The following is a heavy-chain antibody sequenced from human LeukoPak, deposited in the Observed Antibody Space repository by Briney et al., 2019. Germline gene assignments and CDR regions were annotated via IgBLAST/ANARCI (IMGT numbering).Heavy chain of an antibody. J-gene: IGHJ4*02. CDR1: GFSFSDYL. CDR3: RAGAAGSGPLDY. D-gene: IGHD6-19*01. CDR2: SRSKARSYST. V-gene: IGHV3-72*01. Sequence: GGSLSLSCAASGFSFSDYLMDWVRQTPGKGLEWVGRSRSKARSYSTEYAASVKGRFTISRDDSKNVLYLQMNSLKIEDAAVYYCRAGAAGSGPLDYWGQGTPVTVSS.